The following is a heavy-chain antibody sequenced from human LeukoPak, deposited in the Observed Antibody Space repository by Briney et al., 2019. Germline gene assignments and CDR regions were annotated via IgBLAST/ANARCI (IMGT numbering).Heavy chain of an antibody. D-gene: IGHD5-18*01. Sequence: GASVKVSRKASGYTFTGYYMHWVRQAPGQGLEWMGRINPNSGGTNYAQKFQGRVTMTRDTSISTAYMELSRLRSDDTAVYYCARESGYSYGAVDYWGQGTLVTVSS. CDR1: GYTFTGYY. V-gene: IGHV1-2*06. CDR2: INPNSGGT. J-gene: IGHJ4*02. CDR3: ARESGYSYGAVDY.